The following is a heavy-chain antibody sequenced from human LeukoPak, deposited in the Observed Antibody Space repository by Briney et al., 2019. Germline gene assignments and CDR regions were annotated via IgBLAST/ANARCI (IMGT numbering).Heavy chain of an antibody. CDR3: ARVPYYGSGKRAFDI. D-gene: IGHD3-10*01. Sequence: ASVKVSCKASGYTFTSYYMHWVRQAPGQGLGWMGIINPSGGSTSYAQKFQGRVTMTRDMSTSTAYMELSSLRSEGTAVYYCARVPYYGSGKRAFDIWGQGTMVTVSS. J-gene: IGHJ3*02. V-gene: IGHV1-46*01. CDR2: INPSGGST. CDR1: GYTFTSYY.